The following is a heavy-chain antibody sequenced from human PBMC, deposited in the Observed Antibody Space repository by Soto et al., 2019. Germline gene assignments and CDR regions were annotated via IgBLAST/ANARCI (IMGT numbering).Heavy chain of an antibody. V-gene: IGHV5-51*01. Sequence: PGESLKISCMGSGFSFTTYWIAWVRQMPVKGLECMGIIYPGDSDTRYSPSFQGQVTISADKSINTAYLQWSSLKASDTAMYYCATISLVRGPKGSMDVWGQGTTVTVSS. D-gene: IGHD3-10*01. CDR2: IYPGDSDT. J-gene: IGHJ6*02. CDR1: GFSFTTYW. CDR3: ATISLVRGPKGSMDV.